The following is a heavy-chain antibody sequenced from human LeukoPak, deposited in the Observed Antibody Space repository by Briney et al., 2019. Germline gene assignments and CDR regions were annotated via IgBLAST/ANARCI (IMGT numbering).Heavy chain of an antibody. CDR2: ISWNSGSI. CDR1: GFTFDDYA. D-gene: IGHD6-19*01. V-gene: IGHV3-9*01. CDR3: AKGNAEYSSAIDY. J-gene: IGHJ4*02. Sequence: AGRSLRLSCAASGFTFDDYAMHWVRQAPGKGLEWVSGISWNSGSIGYADSVKGRFTISRDNAKNSLYLQMNSLRAEDTAVYYCAKGNAEYSSAIDYWGQGTLVTVSS.